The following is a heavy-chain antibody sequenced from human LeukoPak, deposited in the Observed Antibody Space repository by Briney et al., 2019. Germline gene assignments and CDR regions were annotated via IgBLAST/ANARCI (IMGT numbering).Heavy chain of an antibody. V-gene: IGHV1-69*04. CDR1: GGTFSSYA. Sequence: SVKVSCKASGGTFSSYAISWVRRAPGQGLEWMGRIIPILGIANYAQKFQGRVTITADKSTSTAYMELSSLRSEDTAVYYCAMMGGDGYNNWGQGTLVTVSS. D-gene: IGHD5-24*01. CDR2: IIPILGIA. J-gene: IGHJ4*02. CDR3: AMMGGDGYNN.